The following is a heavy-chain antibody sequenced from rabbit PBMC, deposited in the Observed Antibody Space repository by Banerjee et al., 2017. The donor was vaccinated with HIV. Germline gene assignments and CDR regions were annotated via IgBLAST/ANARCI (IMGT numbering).Heavy chain of an antibody. Sequence: QEQLKESGGGLVQPGGSLKLSCKASGFDFSSYYMCWVRQAPGKGLEWIACGFPGDSGSTYYASWAKGRFTISETSSTTVTLQMTSLTVADTATYFCARDRRDTAYATYGYALDLWGPGTLVTVS. CDR3: ARDRRDTAYATYGYALDL. V-gene: IGHV1S45*01. CDR2: GFPGDSGST. J-gene: IGHJ4*01. CDR1: GFDFSSYY. D-gene: IGHD6-1*01.